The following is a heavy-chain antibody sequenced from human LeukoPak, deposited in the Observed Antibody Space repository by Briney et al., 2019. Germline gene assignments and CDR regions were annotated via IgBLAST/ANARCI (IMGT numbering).Heavy chain of an antibody. J-gene: IGHJ6*03. CDR3: ARGFTHGNSYYFYYMDV. Sequence: GGSLRLSCAASGFTFSSHRMSWVRQAPGKGLEWVASISSGSYHIYYAGALKGRFTISRDNAKNSLYLQMNSLRAEDTALYYCARGFTHGNSYYFYYMDVWGKGTTVTVSS. V-gene: IGHV3-21*01. CDR1: GFTFSSHR. D-gene: IGHD4-23*01. CDR2: ISSGSYHI.